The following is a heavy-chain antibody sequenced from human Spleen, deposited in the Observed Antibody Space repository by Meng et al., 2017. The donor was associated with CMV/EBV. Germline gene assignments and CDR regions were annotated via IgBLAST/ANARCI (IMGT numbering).Heavy chain of an antibody. Sequence: GGSLRLSCAASGLTVSSNYMTWIRQAPGKGLEWVSLIYSGGDTFYADSVKGRFTISRDNAKNLVFLQMTRLRVEDTAVYYCFRGHYDRAWGHGTLVTVSS. CDR1: GLTVSSNY. CDR2: IYSGGDT. CDR3: FRGHYDRA. J-gene: IGHJ5*01. V-gene: IGHV3-66*01. D-gene: IGHD3-16*01.